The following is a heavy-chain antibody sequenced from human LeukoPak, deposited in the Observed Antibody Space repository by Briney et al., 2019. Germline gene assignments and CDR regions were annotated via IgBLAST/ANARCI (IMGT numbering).Heavy chain of an antibody. J-gene: IGHJ6*03. CDR1: GYTFTGYY. V-gene: IGHV1-2*02. CDR3: ARGATAGRFSLRPTGAYYMDV. CDR2: INPNSGGT. D-gene: IGHD6-13*01. Sequence: GASVKVSCKASGYTFTGYYMHWVRQAPGQGLEWMGWINPNSGGTNYAQNFQGRVTMTRDTSINTAYMELSSLRFDDTAVYYCARGATAGRFSLRPTGAYYMDVWGKGTTVTVSS.